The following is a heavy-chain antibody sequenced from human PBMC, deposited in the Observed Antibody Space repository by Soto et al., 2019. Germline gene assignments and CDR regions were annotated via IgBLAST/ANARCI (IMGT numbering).Heavy chain of an antibody. D-gene: IGHD2-15*01. V-gene: IGHV3-33*01. CDR3: ARDVHPGDFSGGSCYVRPTMAFDY. Sequence: GGSLRLSCAASGFTFSSYGMHWVRQAPGKGLEWVAVIWYDGSNKYYVDSVKGRFTISRDNSKNTLYLQMNSLRAEDTAVYYCARDVHPGDFSGGSCYVRPTMAFDYWGQGTLVTVSS. CDR2: IWYDGSNK. CDR1: GFTFSSYG. J-gene: IGHJ4*02.